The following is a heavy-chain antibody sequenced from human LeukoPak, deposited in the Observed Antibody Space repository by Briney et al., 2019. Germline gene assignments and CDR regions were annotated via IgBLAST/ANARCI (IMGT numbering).Heavy chain of an antibody. CDR2: INPNSGGT. D-gene: IGHD1-26*01. CDR3: ARDNSVGDYAWWFDP. Sequence: ASVKVSCKASGYTFTGYYMHWMRQAPGQGLEWMGWINPNSGGTNYAQKFQGRVTMTRDLSTSTDYMELSSLRSDDTAVYFCARDNSVGDYAWWFDPWGQGTLVTVSS. CDR1: GYTFTGYY. J-gene: IGHJ5*02. V-gene: IGHV1-2*02.